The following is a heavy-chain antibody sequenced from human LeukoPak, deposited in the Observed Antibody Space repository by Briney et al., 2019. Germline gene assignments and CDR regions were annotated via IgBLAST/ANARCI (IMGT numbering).Heavy chain of an antibody. D-gene: IGHD3-10*01. CDR3: ARDVYTMVRGVITHYYYYMDV. J-gene: IGHJ6*03. Sequence: PSETLSLTCAVYGVSFSGYYWSWLRQPPGKGLEWIGEINHSGSTNYNPSLKSRVTISVDTSKNQFSLKLSSVTAADTAVYYCARDVYTMVRGVITHYYYYMDVWGKGTTVTISS. CDR1: GVSFSGYY. CDR2: INHSGST. V-gene: IGHV4-34*01.